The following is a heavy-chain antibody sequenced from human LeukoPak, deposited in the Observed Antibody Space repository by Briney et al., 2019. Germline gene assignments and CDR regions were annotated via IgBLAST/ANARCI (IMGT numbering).Heavy chain of an antibody. CDR1: GYTFTSYY. J-gene: IGHJ3*02. CDR3: ARDGPTYDSSGHAFDI. Sequence: ASVKVFCKASGYTFTSYYMHWLRQAPGQGLEWMGIINPSGGSTSYAQKFQGRVTMTRDTSTSTVYMELSSLRSEDTAVYYCARDGPTYDSSGHAFDIWGQGTMVTVSS. V-gene: IGHV1-46*01. D-gene: IGHD3-22*01. CDR2: INPSGGST.